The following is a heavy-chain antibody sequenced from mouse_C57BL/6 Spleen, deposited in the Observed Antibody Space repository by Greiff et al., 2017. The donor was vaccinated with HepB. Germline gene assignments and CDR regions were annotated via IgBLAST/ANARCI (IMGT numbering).Heavy chain of an antibody. CDR3: ARRGNWDYFDY. V-gene: IGHV5-9*01. D-gene: IGHD4-1*01. Sequence: EVKVVESGGGLVKPGGSLKLSCAASGFTFSSYTMSWVRQTPEKRLEWVATISGGGGNTYYPDSVKGRFTISRDNAKNTLYLQMSSLRSEDTALYYCARRGNWDYFDYWGQGTTLTVSS. CDR2: ISGGGGNT. J-gene: IGHJ2*01. CDR1: GFTFSSYT.